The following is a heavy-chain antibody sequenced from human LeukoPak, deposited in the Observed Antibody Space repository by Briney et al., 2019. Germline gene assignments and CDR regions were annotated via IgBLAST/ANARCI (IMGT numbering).Heavy chain of an antibody. V-gene: IGHV3-23*01. D-gene: IGHD6-6*01. J-gene: IGHJ4*02. CDR3: AKMIRPLGGGAARTFDY. CDR1: EFTFSSHA. CDR2: ISGSGGST. Sequence: GGSLRLSCVASEFTFSSHAMNWVRQAPGKGLEWVSAISGSGGSTYYADSVKGRFTISRDNSKNTLYLQMNSLRAEDTAVYYCAKMIRPLGGGAARTFDYWGQGTLVTVAS.